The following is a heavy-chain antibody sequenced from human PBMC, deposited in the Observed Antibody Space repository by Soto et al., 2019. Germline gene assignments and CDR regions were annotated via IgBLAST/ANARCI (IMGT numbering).Heavy chain of an antibody. D-gene: IGHD1-26*01. CDR2: IYPGDSDT. Sequence: GASLKISCKGSGYTFTSNWIGWVRQMPGKGLAWMGIIYPGDSDTRYSPSFQGQVIMAGDKTITTAYLQWSNLKASGTAMYYWVGVGLVGGTSRRNGWFDPWGQGTLVTVSS. J-gene: IGHJ5*02. CDR3: VGVGLVGGTSRRNGWFDP. CDR1: GYTFTSNW. V-gene: IGHV5-51*01.